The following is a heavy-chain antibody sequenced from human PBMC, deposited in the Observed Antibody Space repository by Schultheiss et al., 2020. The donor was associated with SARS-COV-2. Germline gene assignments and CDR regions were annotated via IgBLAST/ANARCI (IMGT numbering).Heavy chain of an antibody. CDR3: ARALYYDKYYFDY. V-gene: IGHV1-46*01. CDR1: GYTFTHYY. J-gene: IGHJ4*02. D-gene: IGHD3-3*01. CDR2: INPYGGVT. Sequence: ASVKVSCKASGYTFTHYYIHWVRQAPGQGLEWMGIINPYGGVTKYAQKFQGRVTMTRDTSTSTVYMEVSSLRSDDTAVYYCARALYYDKYYFDYWGQGTLVTVSS.